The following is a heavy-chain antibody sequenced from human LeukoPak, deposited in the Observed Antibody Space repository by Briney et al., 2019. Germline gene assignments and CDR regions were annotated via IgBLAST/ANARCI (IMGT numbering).Heavy chain of an antibody. CDR1: GGSISSSSYY. J-gene: IGHJ4*02. D-gene: IGHD2-15*01. CDR3: ARNYCSGGSCYRFSYFDY. V-gene: IGHV4-39*01. CDR2: IYYSGST. Sequence: SETLSLTCTVSGGSISSSSYYWGWIRQPPGKGLEWIGSIYYSGSTYYNPSLKSRVTISVDTSKNQFSLKLSSVTAADTAVYYCARNYCSGGSCYRFSYFDYWGQGTPVTVSS.